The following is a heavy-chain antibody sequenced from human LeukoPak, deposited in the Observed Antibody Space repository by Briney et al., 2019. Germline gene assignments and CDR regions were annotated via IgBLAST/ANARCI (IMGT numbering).Heavy chain of an antibody. CDR1: GFIFSDYA. J-gene: IGHJ3*01. CDR2: GSWNSGTI. D-gene: IGHD1/OR15-1a*01. Sequence: GGSLRLSCAASGFIFSDYAMHWVRQVPGKGLEWVGGGSWNSGTIAYGQSVRGRATISRDNARNSLYLEINSLTTEDTALYYCAKDLAVGTIPRVYAFDVWGQGSLVTVSS. CDR3: AKDLAVGTIPRVYAFDV. V-gene: IGHV3-9*01.